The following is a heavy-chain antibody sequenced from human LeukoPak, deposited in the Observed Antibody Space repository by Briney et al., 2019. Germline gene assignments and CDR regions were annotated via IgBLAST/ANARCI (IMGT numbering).Heavy chain of an antibody. CDR1: GGSISSYY. V-gene: IGHV4-4*07. Sequence: SETLSLTCTVSGGSISSYYWSWIRQPAGKGLEWIGRIYTSGSTNYNPSLKSRVTMSVDTSKNQFSLKLSSVTAADTAVYYSARELRSIAAAGRVDWFDPWGQGTLVTVSS. J-gene: IGHJ5*02. D-gene: IGHD6-13*01. CDR3: ARELRSIAAAGRVDWFDP. CDR2: IYTSGST.